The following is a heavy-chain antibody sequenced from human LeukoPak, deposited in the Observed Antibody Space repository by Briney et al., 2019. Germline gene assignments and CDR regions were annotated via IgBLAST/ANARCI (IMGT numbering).Heavy chain of an antibody. CDR1: GFTFSSFA. D-gene: IGHD4-17*01. CDR3: ARDKSYGDSEDY. J-gene: IGHJ4*02. V-gene: IGHV3-23*01. CDR2: ISGSGGST. Sequence: PGGSLRLSCAASGFTFSSFAMSWVRQAPGEGLEWVSAISGSGGSTFYADSVKGRFTISRDNAKNSLYLQMNSLSAEDTAVYYCARDKSYGDSEDYWGQGTLVTVSS.